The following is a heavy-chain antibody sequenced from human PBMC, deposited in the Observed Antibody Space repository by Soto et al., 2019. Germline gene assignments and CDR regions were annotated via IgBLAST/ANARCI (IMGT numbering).Heavy chain of an antibody. CDR1: GYTFTSYG. D-gene: IGHD3-9*01. CDR3: ARDWGEVRYFDPSFDY. Sequence: GPVKVSCKASGYTFTSYGISWVRQAPGQGLEWMGWISAYNGNTNYAQKLQGRVTMTTDTSTSTAYMELRSLRSDDTAVYYCARDWGEVRYFDPSFDYWGQGTLVTVSS. V-gene: IGHV1-18*01. CDR2: ISAYNGNT. J-gene: IGHJ4*02.